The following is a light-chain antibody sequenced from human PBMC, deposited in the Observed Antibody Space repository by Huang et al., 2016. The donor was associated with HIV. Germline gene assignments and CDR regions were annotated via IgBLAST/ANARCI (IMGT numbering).Light chain of an antibody. CDR3: QQYNNWPRT. CDR2: GAS. J-gene: IGKJ1*01. V-gene: IGKV3-15*01. CDR1: QSVSSN. Sequence: EIVMTQSPATLSVSPGERATLSCRASQSVSSNLAWYQQKPGQAPRRLIYGASTRATGIPARFSGSGSGTEFNLTNSSLQSEDFAVYYCQQYNNWPRTFGQGTKVEIK.